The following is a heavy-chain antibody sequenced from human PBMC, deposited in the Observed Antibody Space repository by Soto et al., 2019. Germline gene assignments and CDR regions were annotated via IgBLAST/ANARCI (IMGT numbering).Heavy chain of an antibody. Sequence: EVQVVESGGGLVQPGGSLRLSCEASGFTFSAYAMHWVRQAPGRGLEYVSAITSVGISTYYANSVKGRFTISRDNSKNTLYLKMGSLQPEDMAVYYCAKDEGVGGTLGLFDYWGQGTLVSVSS. CDR1: GFTFSAYA. CDR3: AKDEGVGGTLGLFDY. J-gene: IGHJ4*02. V-gene: IGHV3-64*01. D-gene: IGHD1-26*01. CDR2: ITSVGIST.